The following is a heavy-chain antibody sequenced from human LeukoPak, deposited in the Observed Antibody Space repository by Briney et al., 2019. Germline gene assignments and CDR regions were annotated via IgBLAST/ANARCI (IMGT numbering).Heavy chain of an antibody. D-gene: IGHD3-10*01. CDR1: GFTFSSYS. CDR2: ISSTSSYI. J-gene: IGHJ3*02. CDR3: ARGILWFGEGAFDI. Sequence: GGSLRLSCAASGFTFSSYSMNWVRQAPGKGLEWVSSISSTSSYIYYADSEKGRFTISRDNAKNSLYLQMNSLRAEDTAFYYCARGILWFGEGAFDIWGQGTMVTVSS. V-gene: IGHV3-21*01.